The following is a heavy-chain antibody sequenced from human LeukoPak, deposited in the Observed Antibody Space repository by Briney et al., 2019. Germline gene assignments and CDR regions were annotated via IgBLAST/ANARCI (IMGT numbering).Heavy chain of an antibody. CDR3: ARESATTHFDY. CDR2: VIPAFAAA. J-gene: IGHJ4*02. D-gene: IGHD2-15*01. CDR1: GYTFTSYY. V-gene: IGHV1-69*13. Sequence: ASVKVSCKASGYTFTSYYMHWVRQAPGQGLEWMGGVIPAFAAANYAQKFQGRVTITADESTSTAYMEVSSLTSEDTAVYYCARESATTHFDYWGQGTLVTVSS.